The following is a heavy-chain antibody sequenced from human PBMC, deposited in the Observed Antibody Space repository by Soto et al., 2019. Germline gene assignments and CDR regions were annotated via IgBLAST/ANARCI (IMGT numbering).Heavy chain of an antibody. J-gene: IGHJ4*02. CDR2: INAGHGTT. CDR3: ARSPYTGSYYGPYDY. D-gene: IGHD1-26*01. CDR1: GYTFTHYA. Sequence: ASVKVSCKTSGYTFTHYAIHWVRQAPGQSLEWMGWINAGHGTTQYSPKFQGRASITRDTSATTASMELNNLRYEDTAVYFCARSPYTGSYYGPYDYWGQGTLVTVSS. V-gene: IGHV1-3*01.